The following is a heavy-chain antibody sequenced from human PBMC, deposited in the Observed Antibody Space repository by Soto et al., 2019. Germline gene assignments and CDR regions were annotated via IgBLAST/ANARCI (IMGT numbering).Heavy chain of an antibody. D-gene: IGHD4-17*01. Sequence: QITLKESGPTLVKPTQPLTVTCTFSGFSLSTSGAGVGWIRQSPGKALEWLALISWKDEKRYNPGLKSRLTIIKDTPKTQAVFTMTHLDLVDTATYFCAHRYGENYYCCSFDSWGQATLFPV. CDR3: AHRYGENYYCCSFDS. V-gene: IGHV2-5*01. J-gene: IGHJ4*02. CDR2: ISWKDEK. CDR1: GFSLSTSGAG.